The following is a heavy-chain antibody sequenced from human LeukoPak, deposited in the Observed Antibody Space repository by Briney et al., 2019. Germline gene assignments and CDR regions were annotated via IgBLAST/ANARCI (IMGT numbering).Heavy chain of an antibody. V-gene: IGHV1-24*01. CDR2: FDPEDGEA. CDR3: ATDPPRTTGTTLPDY. Sequence: ASVKVSCKVSGYTLTELSMHWVRQAPGKGLEWMGGFDPEDGEAIYAQKFQGRVTMTEDTSTDTAYMELSSLRSEDTAVYYCATDPPRTTGTTLPDYWGQGTLVTVSS. D-gene: IGHD1-1*01. J-gene: IGHJ4*02. CDR1: GYTLTELS.